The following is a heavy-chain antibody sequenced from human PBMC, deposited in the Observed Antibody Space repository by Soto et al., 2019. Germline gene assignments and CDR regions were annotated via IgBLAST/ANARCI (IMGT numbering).Heavy chain of an antibody. CDR2: ISSSGSST. CDR1: GFTFGDYY. D-gene: IGHD4-4*01. V-gene: IGHV3-11*01. Sequence: PGGSLRLSCAASGFTFGDYYMSWIRQAPGKGLEWVSYISSSGSSTYYVDSVRGRFTISRDNAKNSLYLQMDSLGAEDMAVYYCAADLRADYSNYSPHYYYYGMDVWGQGTTVTVSS. CDR3: AADLRADYSNYSPHYYYYGMDV. J-gene: IGHJ6*02.